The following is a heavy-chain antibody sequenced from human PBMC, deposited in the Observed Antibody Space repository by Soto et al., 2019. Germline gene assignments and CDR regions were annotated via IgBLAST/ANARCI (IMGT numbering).Heavy chain of an antibody. Sequence: QVQLVQSGAEVKKPGASVKVSCKASGYTFTNYAISWVRQAPGQGLEWMGWISAYNGNTNYAQKLQGRVTMTTDTSTSSASMELRSLRSDDTAVYYCARACFGDFVYYFDYWGQGTLVTVSS. J-gene: IGHJ4*02. CDR2: ISAYNGNT. D-gene: IGHD3-10*01. CDR1: GYTFTNYA. CDR3: ARACFGDFVYYFDY. V-gene: IGHV1-18*01.